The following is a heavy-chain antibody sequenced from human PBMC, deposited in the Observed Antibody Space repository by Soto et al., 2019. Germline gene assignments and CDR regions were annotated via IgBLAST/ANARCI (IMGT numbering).Heavy chain of an antibody. D-gene: IGHD6-19*01. V-gene: IGHV1-69*13. J-gene: IGHJ3*02. Sequence: ASVKVSCKASGGTFTNYAFSWVRQAPGQGLEWLGGIIPIFGTADYAQKFQGRVTITADEPTSTAYMELSSLRSEDTAVYYCARAGSVAGPYYDAFDIWGQGTMVTVSS. CDR2: IIPIFGTA. CDR1: GGTFTNYA. CDR3: ARAGSVAGPYYDAFDI.